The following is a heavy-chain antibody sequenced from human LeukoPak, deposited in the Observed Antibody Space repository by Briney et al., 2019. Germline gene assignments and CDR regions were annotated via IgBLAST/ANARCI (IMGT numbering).Heavy chain of an antibody. CDR1: GGSISNYY. J-gene: IGHJ5*02. D-gene: IGHD5-18*01. Sequence: SETLSLTCTVSGGSISNYYWSWIRQPPGRGLEWIGYIYYSGSTNYNPSLKSRVTISVDTSKNQFSLKLSSVTAADTAVYYCARFLVDTAMAAYNWFDPWGQGTLVTVSS. CDR3: ARFLVDTAMAAYNWFDP. V-gene: IGHV4-59*12. CDR2: IYYSGST.